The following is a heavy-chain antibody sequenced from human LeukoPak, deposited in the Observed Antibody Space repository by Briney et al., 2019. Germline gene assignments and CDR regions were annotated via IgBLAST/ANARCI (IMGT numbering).Heavy chain of an antibody. V-gene: IGHV3-74*01. J-gene: IGHJ4*02. CDR3: ITGGFDY. CDR2: INSDGSST. CDR1: GFTFSSYW. D-gene: IGHD3-16*01. Sequence: GGSLSLSCAASGFTFSSYWLTWFRQPPGKGLVWVSRINSDGSSTSYADSVKGRFTISRDNAKNTLYLQMNSLRAEDTAVYYCITGGFDYWGQGTLVTVSS.